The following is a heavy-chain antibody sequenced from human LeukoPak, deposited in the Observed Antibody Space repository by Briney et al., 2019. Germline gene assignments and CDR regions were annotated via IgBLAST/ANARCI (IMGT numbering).Heavy chain of an antibody. V-gene: IGHV4-34*01. CDR2: INHSGST. D-gene: IGHD1-1*01. Sequence: SETLSLTCAVYGGSFSGYYWSWIRQPPGKGLEWIGEINHSGSTNYNPSLKSRVTISVDTSKNQFSLKLSSVTAADTAVYYCARGGGSGVQLEPNWFDPWGQGTLVTVSS. CDR3: ARGGGSGVQLEPNWFDP. J-gene: IGHJ5*02. CDR1: GGSFSGYY.